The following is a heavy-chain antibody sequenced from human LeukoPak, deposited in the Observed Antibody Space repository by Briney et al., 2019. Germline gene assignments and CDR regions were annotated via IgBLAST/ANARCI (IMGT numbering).Heavy chain of an antibody. V-gene: IGHV1-69*13. J-gene: IGHJ4*02. CDR2: IIPIFGIA. D-gene: IGHD4-17*01. CDR1: GGTFSSYA. Sequence: ASVKVSCKASGGTFSSYAISWVRQAPGQGLEWMGRIIPIFGIANYAQKFQGRVTITADESTSTAYMELSSLRSEDTAVYYCARGDYGDYSVRYWGQGTLVTVSS. CDR3: ARGDYGDYSVRY.